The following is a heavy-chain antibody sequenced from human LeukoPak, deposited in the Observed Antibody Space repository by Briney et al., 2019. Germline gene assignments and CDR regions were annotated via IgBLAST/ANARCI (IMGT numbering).Heavy chain of an antibody. V-gene: IGHV3-48*02. CDR2: ITASGTAM. D-gene: IGHD1-26*01. CDR1: GFTFSSYS. CDR3: ASSGSYRFDY. J-gene: IGHJ4*02. Sequence: GGSLRLSCAASGFTFSSYSMNWVRQAPGKGLEWVSHITASGTAMFYADSVKGRFTISRDDAKNSLYLQMNSLRDEDTAVYYCASSGSYRFDYWGQGTLATVSS.